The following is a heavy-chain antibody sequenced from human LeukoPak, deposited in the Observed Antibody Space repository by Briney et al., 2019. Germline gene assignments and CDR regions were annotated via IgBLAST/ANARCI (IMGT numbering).Heavy chain of an antibody. V-gene: IGHV3-30-3*01. D-gene: IGHD3-10*01. J-gene: IGHJ4*02. CDR2: ISYDGDSK. CDR3: ARDLSMLRGVTDY. Sequence: GRSLRLSSAASGFTLSRIAMHWVRQAPGKGLEWVAVISYDGDSKYHADSMKGRFTISRDNSKNTLYLQMNSLRAEDTAVYYCARDLSMLRGVTDYWGQGTLVTVSS. CDR1: GFTLSRIA.